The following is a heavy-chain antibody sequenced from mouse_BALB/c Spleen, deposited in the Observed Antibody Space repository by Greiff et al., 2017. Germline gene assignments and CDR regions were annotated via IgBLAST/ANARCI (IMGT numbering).Heavy chain of an antibody. CDR3: ARERTENFDY. J-gene: IGHJ2*01. CDR1: GFTFSSYG. V-gene: IGHV5-6*02. D-gene: IGHD4-1*01. CDR2: ISSGGSYT. Sequence: DVMLVESGGDLVKPGGSLKLSCAASGFTFSSYGMSWVRQTPDKRLEWVATISSGGSYTYYPDSVKGRFTISRDNAKNTLYLQMSSLKSEDTAMYYCARERTENFDYLGQGTTLTVSS.